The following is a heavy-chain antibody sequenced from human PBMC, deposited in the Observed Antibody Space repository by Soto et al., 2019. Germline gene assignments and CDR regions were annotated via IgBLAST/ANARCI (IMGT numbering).Heavy chain of an antibody. CDR3: ARDYYDSSGSFSAEYFQH. CDR1: GFTFSSYS. CDR2: ISSSSSYI. J-gene: IGHJ1*01. V-gene: IGHV3-21*01. D-gene: IGHD3-22*01. Sequence: VGSLRLSCAASGFTFSSYSMNWVRQAPGKGLEWVSSISSSSSYIYYADSVKGRFTISRDNAKNSLYLQMNSLRAEDTAVYYCARDYYDSSGSFSAEYFQHCGQRTLVTVSS.